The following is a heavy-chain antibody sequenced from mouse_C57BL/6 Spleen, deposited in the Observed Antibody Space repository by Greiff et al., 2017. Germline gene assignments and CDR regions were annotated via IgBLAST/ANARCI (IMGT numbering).Heavy chain of an antibody. CDR3: ARKRGKTGTSYYFDY. D-gene: IGHD4-1*01. V-gene: IGHV1-9*01. CDR2: ILPGSGST. Sequence: QVQLQQSGAELMKPGASVKLSCKATGYTFTGYWIEWVKQRPGHGLEWIGEILPGSGSTNYNEKFKGKATFTADTSSNTAYMQLSSLTPEDSAIYYGARKRGKTGTSYYFDYWGQGTTLTVSS. J-gene: IGHJ2*01. CDR1: GYTFTGYW.